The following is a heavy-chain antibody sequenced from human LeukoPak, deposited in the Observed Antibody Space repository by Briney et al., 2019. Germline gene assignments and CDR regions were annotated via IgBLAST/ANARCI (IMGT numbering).Heavy chain of an antibody. V-gene: IGHV1-69*04. CDR3: ARDLTLQAAAAIVYFFDY. J-gene: IGHJ4*02. CDR2: IIPILGIA. CDR1: GGTFSSYA. Sequence: SVKVSCKASGGTFSSYAISWVRQAPGQGLEWMGRIIPILGIANYAQKFQGRVTITADKSTSTAYMELSSLRSEDTAVYYCARDLTLQAAAAIVYFFDYWGQGTLVTVSS. D-gene: IGHD6-25*01.